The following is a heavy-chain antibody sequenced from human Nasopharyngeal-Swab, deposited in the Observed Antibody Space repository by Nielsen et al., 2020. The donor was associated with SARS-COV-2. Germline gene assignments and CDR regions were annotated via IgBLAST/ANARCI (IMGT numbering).Heavy chain of an antibody. CDR1: GFTFSSYG. D-gene: IGHD5-24*01. V-gene: IGHV3-30*18. Sequence: TLSLTCAASGFTFSSYGMHWVRQAPGKGLEWVAVISYDGSNKYYADSVKGRFTISRDNSKNTLYLQMNSLRAEDTAVYYCAKGLEMATADYWGQGTLVTVSS. CDR3: AKGLEMATADY. CDR2: ISYDGSNK. J-gene: IGHJ4*02.